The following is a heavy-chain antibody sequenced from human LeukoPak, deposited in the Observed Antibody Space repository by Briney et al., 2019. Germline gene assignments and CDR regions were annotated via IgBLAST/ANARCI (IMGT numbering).Heavy chain of an antibody. J-gene: IGHJ6*02. CDR1: GYTFTSYD. D-gene: IGHD3-10*01. Sequence: ASVKVSCKASGYTFTSYDINWVRQATGQGLEWMGWMNPNSGNTGYAQKFQGRVTMTRDTSTSTAYMELSSLRSEDSAVYYCARDGSGSYLYYYYGMDVWGQGTTVTVSS. V-gene: IGHV1-8*01. CDR3: ARDGSGSYLYYYYGMDV. CDR2: MNPNSGNT.